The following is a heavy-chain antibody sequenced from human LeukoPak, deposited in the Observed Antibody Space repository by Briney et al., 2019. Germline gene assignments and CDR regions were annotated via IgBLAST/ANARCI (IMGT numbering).Heavy chain of an antibody. CDR3: ARHSSSTSCWDY. V-gene: IGHV1-8*03. CDR1: GYTFTSYD. Sequence: ASVKVSCKASGYTFTSYDINWVRQATGQGLEWMGWMNPNSGNTGYAQKFQGRVTITRNTSISTAYMELSSLRSEDTAVYYCARHSSSTSCWDYWGQGTPVTVSS. J-gene: IGHJ4*02. CDR2: MNPNSGNT. D-gene: IGHD2-2*01.